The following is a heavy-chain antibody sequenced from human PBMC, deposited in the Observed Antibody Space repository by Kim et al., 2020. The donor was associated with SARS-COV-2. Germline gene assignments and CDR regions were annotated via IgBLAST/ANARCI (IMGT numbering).Heavy chain of an antibody. Sequence: TSYAQKFQGRVTMTRDTSTSTVYMELSSLRSEDTAVYYCARRGTHGVFDCWGQGTLVTVSS. CDR2: T. D-gene: IGHD1-7*01. J-gene: IGHJ4*02. CDR3: ARRGTHGVFDC. V-gene: IGHV1-46*01.